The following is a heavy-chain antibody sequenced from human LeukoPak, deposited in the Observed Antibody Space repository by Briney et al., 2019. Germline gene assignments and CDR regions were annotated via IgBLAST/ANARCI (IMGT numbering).Heavy chain of an antibody. CDR3: PRQGPTAAADTRGYSDY. D-gene: IGHD6-25*01. CDR1: GASISSSSDY. Sequence: PSETLSLTCTVSGASISSSSDYWGWIRQAPGKGLGWIGSIFYGGSTHYTPSLKSRATISVDTSKDQFSLKLTSVTAADAAMYHCPRQGPTAAADTRGYSDYWGQGTVVTVSS. J-gene: IGHJ4*02. CDR2: IFYGGST. V-gene: IGHV4-39*01.